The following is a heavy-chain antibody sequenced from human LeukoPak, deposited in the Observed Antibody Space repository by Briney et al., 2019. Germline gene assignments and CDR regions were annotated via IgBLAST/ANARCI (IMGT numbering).Heavy chain of an antibody. V-gene: IGHV4-59*01. CDR2: IYYSGST. D-gene: IGHD6-13*01. CDR3: ARDAGSSSVWDV. Sequence: SSETLSLTCTVSGGSICSYYWSWIRQPPGKGLEWIGYIYYSGSTNYNPSLKSRVTISVDTSKNQFSLKLSSVTAADTAVYYCARDAGSSSVWDVWGQGTTVTVSS. J-gene: IGHJ6*02. CDR1: GGSICSYY.